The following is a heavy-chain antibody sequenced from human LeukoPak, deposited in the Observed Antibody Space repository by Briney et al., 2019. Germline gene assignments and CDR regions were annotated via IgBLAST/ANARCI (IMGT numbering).Heavy chain of an antibody. V-gene: IGHV3-23*01. CDR2: ISGSRST. J-gene: IGHJ4*02. CDR3: AKVPIPSGIIDFDY. CDR1: GFTFNNYA. D-gene: IGHD2-2*02. Sequence: PGGSLRLSRAASGFTFNNYAMSWVRQAPGKGLEWVSTISGSRSTYYADSVKGRFTISRDNSKNTLYLQMNSLRAEDTAVYYCAKVPIPSGIIDFDYWGQGTLVTVSS.